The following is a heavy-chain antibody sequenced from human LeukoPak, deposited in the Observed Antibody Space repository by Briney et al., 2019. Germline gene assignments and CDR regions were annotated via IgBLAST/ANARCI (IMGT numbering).Heavy chain of an antibody. CDR3: AKDGSGDPTQNGSYWDNWLDP. J-gene: IGHJ5*02. D-gene: IGHD1-26*01. CDR2: ISHDGSKK. Sequence: PGGSLRLSCAASGFTFSSYGMHWVRQAPGKGLEWVALISHDGSKKYYADSVKGRFTISRDNSKNTLYLQMNSLRAEDTAVYYCAKDGSGDPTQNGSYWDNWLDPWGQGTLVTVSS. CDR1: GFTFSSYG. V-gene: IGHV3-30*18.